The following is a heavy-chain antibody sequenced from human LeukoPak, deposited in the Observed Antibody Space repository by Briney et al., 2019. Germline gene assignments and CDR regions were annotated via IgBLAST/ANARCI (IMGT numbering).Heavy chain of an antibody. CDR2: ISYDGSNK. D-gene: IGHD6-13*01. CDR3: ARSETRRYSNNYYMDV. CDR1: GFTFSSYA. V-gene: IGHV3-30*04. J-gene: IGHJ6*03. Sequence: GRSLRLSCAASGFTFSSYAMHWVRQAPGKGLEWVAVISYDGSNKYYADSVKGRFTISRDNSKNTLYLQMNSLRAEDTAVYYCARSETRRYSNNYYMDVWGKGTTVTVSS.